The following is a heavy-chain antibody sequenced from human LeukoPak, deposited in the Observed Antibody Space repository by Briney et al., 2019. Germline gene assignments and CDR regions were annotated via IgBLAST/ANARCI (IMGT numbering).Heavy chain of an antibody. D-gene: IGHD2-21*02. V-gene: IGHV3-30*04. CDR3: AKDEAHIVVVTAWAPSDY. CDR1: GFTFSSYA. CDR2: ISYGGSNK. J-gene: IGHJ4*02. Sequence: PGRSLRLSCAASGFTFSSYAMHWVRQAPGKGLEWVAVISYGGSNKYYADSVKGRFTISRDNSKNTLYLQMNSLRAEDTAVYYCAKDEAHIVVVTAWAPSDYWGQGTLVTVSS.